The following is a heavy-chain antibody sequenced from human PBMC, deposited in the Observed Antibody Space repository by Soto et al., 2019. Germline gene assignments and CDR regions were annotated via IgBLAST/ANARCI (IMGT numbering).Heavy chain of an antibody. Sequence: QITLKESVPPLVKPTQTLTLTCTFYGFSLTSVVVGVGWIRQPPGEALEWLALIYWNDEQYDNLSLRDRLTSTRVTSKSQVVVIMTNMDTEDTATCFCAHSLAGPSVYYVWAQGTRVTTSS. CDR1: GFSLTSVVVG. V-gene: IGHV2-5*01. J-gene: IGHJ6*02. D-gene: IGHD2-8*01. CDR3: AHSLAGPSVYYV. CDR2: IYWNDEQ.